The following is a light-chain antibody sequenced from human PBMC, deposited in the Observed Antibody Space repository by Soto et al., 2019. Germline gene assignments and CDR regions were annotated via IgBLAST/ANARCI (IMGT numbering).Light chain of an antibody. CDR1: SSDVGGYNY. CDR2: DVS. V-gene: IGLV2-14*01. J-gene: IGLJ3*02. Sequence: QSVLTQPASVSGSPGQSITISCAGTSSDVGGYNYVSWYQQHPGKAPKLLIYDVSNRPSVVSNRFSGSKSGNTASLTISGRQAEDEADYYCSSYTSSSTLFGGGTKVTVL. CDR3: SSYTSSSTL.